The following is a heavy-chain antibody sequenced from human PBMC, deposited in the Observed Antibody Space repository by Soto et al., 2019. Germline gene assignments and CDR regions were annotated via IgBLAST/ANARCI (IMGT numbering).Heavy chain of an antibody. D-gene: IGHD2-15*01. J-gene: IGHJ6*02. CDR2: ITTYNGNT. CDR3: ARFSGGVYNTYYFYYGMDV. V-gene: IGHV1-18*04. CDR1: GYSFTRYG. Sequence: QVQLVQSGAEVKKPGASVKVSCKASGYSFTRYGISWVRQAPGQGLDWMGWITTYNGNTKYAQDLQGRVTMTTDTSTSTAYMELRSLRSDDTAVYYCARFSGGVYNTYYFYYGMDVWGQGTTVTVSS.